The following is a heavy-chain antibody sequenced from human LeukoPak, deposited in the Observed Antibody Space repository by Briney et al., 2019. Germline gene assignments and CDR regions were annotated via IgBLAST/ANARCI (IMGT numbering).Heavy chain of an antibody. CDR3: ARDRRAMTTVTGGFDP. V-gene: IGHV3-21*01. CDR2: ISSSSSYI. J-gene: IGHJ5*02. CDR1: GFTFSSYS. D-gene: IGHD4-17*01. Sequence: GGSLRLSCAASGFTFSSYSMNWVRQAPGQGLGWVSSISSSSSYIYYADSVKGRFPISRDNAKNSLDLQMNSLRAEDTAVYYCARDRRAMTTVTGGFDPWGQGTLVTVSS.